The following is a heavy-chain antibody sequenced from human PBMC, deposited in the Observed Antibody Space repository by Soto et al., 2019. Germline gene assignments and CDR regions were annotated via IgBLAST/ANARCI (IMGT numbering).Heavy chain of an antibody. CDR1: GYTFTSYG. V-gene: IGHV1-18*03. CDR3: ARDKDDFWSGYRSNWFDP. D-gene: IGHD3-3*01. Sequence: ASVKVSCKASGYTFTSYGISWVRQAPGQGLEWMGWISAYNGNTNYAQKLQGRVTMTTDTSTSTAYMELRSLRSDDMAVYYCARDKDDFWSGYRSNWFDPWGQGTLVTVSS. CDR2: ISAYNGNT. J-gene: IGHJ5*02.